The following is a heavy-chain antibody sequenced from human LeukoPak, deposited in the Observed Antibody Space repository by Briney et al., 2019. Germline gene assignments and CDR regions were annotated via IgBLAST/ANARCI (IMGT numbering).Heavy chain of an antibody. D-gene: IGHD4-23*01. CDR2: IYYSGST. CDR1: GGSISSYY. V-gene: IGHV4-59*12. Sequence: PSETLSLTCTVSGGSISSYYWSWIRQPPGKGLEWIGYIYYSGSTNYNPSLKSRVTISVDTSKNQFSLKLSSVTAADTAVYYCATEPDYGGNFGYFDYWGQGTLVTVSS. CDR3: ATEPDYGGNFGYFDY. J-gene: IGHJ4*02.